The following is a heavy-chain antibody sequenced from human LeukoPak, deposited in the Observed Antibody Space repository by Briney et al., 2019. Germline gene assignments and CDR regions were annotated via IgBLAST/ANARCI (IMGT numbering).Heavy chain of an antibody. Sequence: GESLKISGKSSGYTFTSYWIGWVRQMPGKGLEWIGIIYPGDSNTRYSPSFQGQVTISADKSISTAYLQWSSVKASDIAMYYCARLPAGSSGWPDYWGQGTLVTVSS. CDR2: IYPGDSNT. D-gene: IGHD6-19*01. J-gene: IGHJ4*02. CDR1: GYTFTSYW. V-gene: IGHV5-51*01. CDR3: ARLPAGSSGWPDY.